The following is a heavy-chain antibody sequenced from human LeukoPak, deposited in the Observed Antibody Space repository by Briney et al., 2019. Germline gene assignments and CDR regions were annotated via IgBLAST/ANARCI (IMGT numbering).Heavy chain of an antibody. CDR3: AREGSTWYPFDY. CDR1: GGSISSYF. D-gene: IGHD2-15*01. CDR2: IYSSGST. J-gene: IGHJ4*02. Sequence: SETLSLTCTVSGGSISSYFWTWIRQPAGKRLKWIGHIYSSGSTNYNPSLESRVTMSVDTSKNQFSLKLNSVTAADTAVYYCAREGSTWYPFDYWGQGTLVTVSS. V-gene: IGHV4-4*07.